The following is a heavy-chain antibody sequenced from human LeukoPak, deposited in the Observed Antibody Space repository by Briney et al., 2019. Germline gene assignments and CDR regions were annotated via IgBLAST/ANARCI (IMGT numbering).Heavy chain of an antibody. Sequence: GGSLRLSCAASGFTFSSYGMHWVRQAPGKGLEWVAVIWYDGSNKYYADSVKGRFTISRDNSKNTLYLQMNSLRAEDTAVYYCAKRVPYSSSSVYFDNWGQGTLVTVSS. J-gene: IGHJ4*02. CDR2: IWYDGSNK. CDR1: GFTFSSYG. V-gene: IGHV3-33*06. CDR3: AKRVPYSSSSVYFDN. D-gene: IGHD6-6*01.